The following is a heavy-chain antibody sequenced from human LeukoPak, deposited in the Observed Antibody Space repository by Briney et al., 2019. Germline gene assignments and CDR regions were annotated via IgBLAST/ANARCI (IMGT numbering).Heavy chain of an antibody. CDR2: IYYRGST. J-gene: IGHJ4*02. CDR3: ASRTYYGSGPDY. V-gene: IGHV4-59*01. CDR1: GGSISSYY. D-gene: IGHD3-10*01. Sequence: SETLSLTCTVSGGSISSYYWSWIRQPPRKGLEWIGYIYYRGSTNYNPSLKSRVTISVDTSKNQFSLRLTSVTAADTAMYYCASRTYYGSGPDYWGQGTLVTVSS.